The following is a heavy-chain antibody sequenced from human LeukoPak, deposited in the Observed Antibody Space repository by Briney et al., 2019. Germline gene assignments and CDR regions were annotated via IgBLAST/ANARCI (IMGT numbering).Heavy chain of an antibody. CDR3: ARAGHYYGSSGHNWFDP. CDR2: IWYDGSNK. V-gene: IGHV3-33*01. D-gene: IGHD3-22*01. J-gene: IGHJ5*02. Sequence: PGGSLRLSCAASGFTFSSYGMHWVRQAPGKGLEWVAVIWYDGSNKYYADSVKGRFTISRDNSKNTLYLQMNSLRAEDTAVYYCARAGHYYGSSGHNWFDPWGQGTLVTVSS. CDR1: GFTFSSYG.